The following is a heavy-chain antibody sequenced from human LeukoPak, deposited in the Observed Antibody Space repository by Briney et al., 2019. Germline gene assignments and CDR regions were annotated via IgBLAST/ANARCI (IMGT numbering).Heavy chain of an antibody. CDR3: ARGLASRMVATGGKDY. D-gene: IGHD5-12*01. CDR1: GGSFSGYY. V-gene: IGHV4-34*01. CDR2: INHSGST. Sequence: PSETLSLTCAVYGGSFSGYYWSWIRQPPGKGLEWIGEINHSGSTNYNPSLKSRVTISVDTSKNQFSLKLSSVTAADTAVYYYARGLASRMVATGGKDYWGQGTLVTVSS. J-gene: IGHJ4*02.